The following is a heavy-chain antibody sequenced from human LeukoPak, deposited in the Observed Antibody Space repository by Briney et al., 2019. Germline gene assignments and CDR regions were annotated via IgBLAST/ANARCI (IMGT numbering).Heavy chain of an antibody. CDR2: IDPSDSYT. D-gene: IGHD2/OR15-2a*01. J-gene: IGHJ4*02. V-gene: IGHV5-10-1*01. CDR3: ARRVGGYYYYFDY. CDR1: GYSFTSYW. Sequence: GESLKISCKGSGYSFTSYWISWVRQMPGKGLEWMGRIDPSDSYTNYSPSFQGHVTISADKSISTAYLQWSSLKASDTAMYYCARRVGGYYYYFDYGGQGTLVTVSS.